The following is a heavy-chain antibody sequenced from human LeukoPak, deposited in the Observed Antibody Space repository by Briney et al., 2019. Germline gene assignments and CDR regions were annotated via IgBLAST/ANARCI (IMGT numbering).Heavy chain of an antibody. V-gene: IGHV3-23*01. CDR1: GFTFSNYA. D-gene: IGHD3-10*01. CDR2: ISFSGGST. J-gene: IGHJ6*03. Sequence: PGGSLRLSCTASGFTFSNYAMSWVRQAPGKGLEWVSAISFSGGSTYYADSVKGRFTISRDSSKNTLYLQMNSLRAEDTAVYYCAKDRGAPYYYCYMDVWGKGTTVTVSS. CDR3: AKDRGAPYYYCYMDV.